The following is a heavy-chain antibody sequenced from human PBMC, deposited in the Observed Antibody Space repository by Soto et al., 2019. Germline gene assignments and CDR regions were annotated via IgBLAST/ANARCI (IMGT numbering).Heavy chain of an antibody. J-gene: IGHJ5*02. Sequence: GASVKVSCKASGGTFSSYAISWVRQAPGQGLEWMGGIIPIFGTANYAQKFQGRVTITADESTSTAYMELSSLRSEDTAVYYCARDSGAVVTTPGRNWFDPWGQGTLVTVSS. CDR3: ARDSGAVVTTPGRNWFDP. CDR2: IIPIFGTA. D-gene: IGHD2-15*01. CDR1: GGTFSSYA. V-gene: IGHV1-69*13.